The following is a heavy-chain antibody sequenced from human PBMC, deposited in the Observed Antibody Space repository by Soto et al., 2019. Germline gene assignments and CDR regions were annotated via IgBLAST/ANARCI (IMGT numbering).Heavy chain of an antibody. J-gene: IGHJ6*01. CDR1: GGTFSSYA. CDR2: IIPIFGTA. D-gene: IGHD5-18*01. V-gene: IGHV1-69*13. Sequence: SVKVSFKASGGTFSSYAISWVRQAPGQGLEWMGGIIPIFGTANYAQKFQGRVTITADESTSTAYMELSSLRSEDTAVYYCARSRGYSYGFTGLVDYGMDVWGQGTTVTVSS. CDR3: ARSRGYSYGFTGLVDYGMDV.